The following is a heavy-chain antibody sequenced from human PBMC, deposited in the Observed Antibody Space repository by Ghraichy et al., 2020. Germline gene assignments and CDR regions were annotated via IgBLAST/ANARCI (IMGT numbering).Heavy chain of an antibody. CDR3: ARAARKIAAAGTAIFDY. J-gene: IGHJ4*02. CDR2: ISSSSSTI. Sequence: GSLRLSCAASGFTFSSYSMNWVRQAPGKGLEWVSYISSSSSTIYYADSVKGRFTISRDNAKNSLYLQMNSLRDEDTAVYYCARAARKIAAAGTAIFDYWGQGALATVSS. D-gene: IGHD6-13*01. CDR1: GFTFSSYS. V-gene: IGHV3-48*02.